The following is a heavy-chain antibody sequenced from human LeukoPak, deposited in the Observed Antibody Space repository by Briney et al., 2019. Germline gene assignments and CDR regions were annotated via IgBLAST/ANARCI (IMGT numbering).Heavy chain of an antibody. CDR2: ISGGGETT. CDR3: ARDYADYVGYFFFDY. J-gene: IGHJ4*02. Sequence: GGSRRLSCVVSGFTFSNSWMNWVRQAPGKGLEWVSSISGGGETTYYADSAKGRFTISRDNSQNTLYLQMNSLRAEDTAVYYCARDYADYVGYFFFDYWGQGTLVTVSS. D-gene: IGHD4-17*01. CDR1: GFTFSNSW. V-gene: IGHV3-23*01.